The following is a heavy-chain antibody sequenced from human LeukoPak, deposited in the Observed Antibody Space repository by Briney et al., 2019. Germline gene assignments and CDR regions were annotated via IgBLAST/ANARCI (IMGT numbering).Heavy chain of an antibody. CDR3: ARIDWYLRGDAYDI. J-gene: IGHJ3*02. V-gene: IGHV4-38-2*02. CDR2: IYHSGST. CDR1: GSSISSDYF. D-gene: IGHD3-9*01. Sequence: SETLSLTCTVSGSSISSDYFWGWIRRPPGQALEWIGNIYHSGSTYYNPSLKSRVSMSLHMSSNQFSLNLTSVTAADAAVYFCARIDWYLRGDAYDIWGPGTMVIVSS.